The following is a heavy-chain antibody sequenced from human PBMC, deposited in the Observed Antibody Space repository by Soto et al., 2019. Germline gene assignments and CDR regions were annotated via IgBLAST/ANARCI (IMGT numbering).Heavy chain of an antibody. CDR2: IIPIFGTA. V-gene: IGHV1-69*13. CDR3: ARDRNYCDYGPNTLNYGMDV. CDR1: GGTFSSYA. J-gene: IGHJ6*02. D-gene: IGHD4-17*01. Sequence: SVKVSCKASGGTFSSYAISWVRQAPGQGLEWMGGIIPIFGTANYAQKFQGRVTITADESTSTAYMELSSLRSEDTAVYYCARDRNYCDYGPNTLNYGMDVRGQGTTVTGSS.